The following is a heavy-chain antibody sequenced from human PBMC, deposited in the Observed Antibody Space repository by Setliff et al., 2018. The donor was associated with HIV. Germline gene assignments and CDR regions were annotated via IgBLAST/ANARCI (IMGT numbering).Heavy chain of an antibody. CDR1: GGSISNHS. J-gene: IGHJ4*01. CDR3: ARQTSYDRGYSYCFDE. CDR2: IYHSGRS. V-gene: IGHV4-59*04. D-gene: IGHD5-18*01. Sequence: PSETLSLTCTVSGGSISNHSWSWIRQPPGKGLEWIGYIYHSGRSYYNPSLKSRVTVSVDTSTNHLSLRLTSVTAADTAVYYCARQTSYDRGYSYCFDEWGHGTLVTVSS.